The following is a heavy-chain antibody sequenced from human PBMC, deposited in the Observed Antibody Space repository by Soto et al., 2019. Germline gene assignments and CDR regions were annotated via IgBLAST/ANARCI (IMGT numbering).Heavy chain of an antibody. J-gene: IGHJ6*03. V-gene: IGHV1-8*01. D-gene: IGHD3-16*02. CDR1: GYTFTSYD. Sequence: ASVKVSCKASGYTFTSYDINWVRQATGQGLEWMGWMNPNSGNTGYAQKFQGRVTMTRNTSISTAYMELSSLRSEDTAVYYCALIGWPSRGSYRQGGSTLYYYMDVWGKGTTVTVSS. CDR3: ALIGWPSRGSYRQGGSTLYYYMDV. CDR2: MNPNSGNT.